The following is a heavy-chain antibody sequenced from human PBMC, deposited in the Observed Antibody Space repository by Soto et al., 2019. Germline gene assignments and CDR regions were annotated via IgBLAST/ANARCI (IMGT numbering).Heavy chain of an antibody. D-gene: IGHD3-22*01. Sequence: QVQLQESGPGLVKPSETLSLTCTVSGGSVSSGSYYWSWIRQPPGKGLEWIGDIYYSGSTNYNPSRKSXXTXSXXTSKNQFSLKLSSVTAADTAVYYCARFSSGYYSDYWGQGTLVTVSS. J-gene: IGHJ4*02. CDR2: IYYSGST. CDR1: GGSVSSGSYY. CDR3: ARFSSGYYSDY. V-gene: IGHV4-61*01.